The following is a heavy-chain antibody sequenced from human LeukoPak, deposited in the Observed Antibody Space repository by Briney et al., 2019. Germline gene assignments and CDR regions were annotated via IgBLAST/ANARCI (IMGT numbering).Heavy chain of an antibody. D-gene: IGHD3-16*02. CDR2: ISAYNGNT. V-gene: IGHV1-18*01. J-gene: IGHJ4*02. CDR3: ARDLGRLRLGELSPLFDY. CDR1: GYTFTSYG. Sequence: ASVKVSCKASGYTFTSYGISWVRQAPGQGLEWTGWISAYNGNTNYSQKPQGRVTMTTDTSTSTAYMELRSLRSDDTAVYYCARDLGRLRLGELSPLFDYWGQGTLVTVSS.